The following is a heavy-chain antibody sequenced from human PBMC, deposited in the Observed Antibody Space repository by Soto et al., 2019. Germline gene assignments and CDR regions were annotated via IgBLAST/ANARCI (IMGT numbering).Heavy chain of an antibody. J-gene: IGHJ3*02. CDR2: INHSGST. Sequence: PSETLSLTCAVYGGSFSGYYWSWIRQPPGKGLEWIGEINHSGSTNYNPSLKSRVTISVDTSKNQFSLKLSSVTAADTAVYYCARALYCSSTSCYAFDRAFDIWGQGTMVTDSS. V-gene: IGHV4-34*01. CDR1: GGSFSGYY. D-gene: IGHD2-2*01. CDR3: ARALYCSSTSCYAFDRAFDI.